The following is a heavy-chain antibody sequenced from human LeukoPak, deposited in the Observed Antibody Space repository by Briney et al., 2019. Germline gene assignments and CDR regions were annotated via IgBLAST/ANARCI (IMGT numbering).Heavy chain of an antibody. Sequence: SVKVSCKASGGTFSSYAISWVRQAPGQGLEWMGRIIPILGIANYAQRFQGRVTITADKSTSTAYMELSSLRSEDTAVYYCASDGIAAAGHYYYGMDVWGQGTTVTVSS. V-gene: IGHV1-69*04. D-gene: IGHD6-13*01. J-gene: IGHJ6*02. CDR2: IIPILGIA. CDR3: ASDGIAAAGHYYYGMDV. CDR1: GGTFSSYA.